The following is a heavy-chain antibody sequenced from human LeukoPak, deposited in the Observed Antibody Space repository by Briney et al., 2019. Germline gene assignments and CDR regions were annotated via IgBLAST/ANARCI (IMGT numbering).Heavy chain of an antibody. Sequence: ASVKVSCKASGYTFTTRYMHWVRQAPGQGLEWMGVINPSGLWSSSAQKFQGRVTITADKSTSTAYMELSSLRSEDTAVYYCARSPAAQYWFDPWGQGTLVTVSS. CDR1: GYTFTTRY. V-gene: IGHV1-46*01. CDR2: INPSGLWS. CDR3: ARSPAAQYWFDP. J-gene: IGHJ5*02. D-gene: IGHD6-13*01.